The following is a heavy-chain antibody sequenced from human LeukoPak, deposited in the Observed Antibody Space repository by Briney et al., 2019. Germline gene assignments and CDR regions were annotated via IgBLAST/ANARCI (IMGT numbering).Heavy chain of an antibody. CDR3: ARSRSSGWTYNAFDI. CDR1: GGSISSSSYY. D-gene: IGHD6-19*01. CDR2: IDYSGST. V-gene: IGHV4-39*07. Sequence: PSETLSLTCTVSGGSISSSSYYWGWIRQPPGKGLEWIGSIDYSGSTYYNPSLKSRVTISVDTSKNQFSLRLSSVTAADTAVLYCARSRSSGWTYNAFDIWGQGTMVTVSS. J-gene: IGHJ3*02.